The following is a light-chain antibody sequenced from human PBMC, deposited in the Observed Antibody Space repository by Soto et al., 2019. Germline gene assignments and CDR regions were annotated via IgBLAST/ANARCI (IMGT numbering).Light chain of an antibody. CDR2: GAS. CDR1: HSMSNSN. J-gene: IGKJ4*01. Sequence: IVVTQSPLTLSLSQGHRATLSCRASHSMSNSNLAWYQHKPGQAPRLLIYGASNGATGIPDRLSCSRSGTVFSLTIKRLEPEDFAVYYCQEFASNFGGGTKVDIK. CDR3: QEFASN. V-gene: IGKV3-20*01.